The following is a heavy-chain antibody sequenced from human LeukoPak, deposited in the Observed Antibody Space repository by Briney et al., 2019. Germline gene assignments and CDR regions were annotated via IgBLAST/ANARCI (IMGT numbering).Heavy chain of an antibody. CDR1: GFTFSSYA. CDR2: ISYDGSNK. J-gene: IGHJ4*02. CDR3: ARDLSGYFDY. Sequence: GRSLRLSCAASGFTFSSYAMHWVRQAPGKGLEWVAVISYDGSNKYYADSVKGRFTISRDNSKNTLYLQMNSLRAEDTAVYYCARDLSGYFDYWGQGTLVTVPS. D-gene: IGHD6-19*01. V-gene: IGHV3-30-3*01.